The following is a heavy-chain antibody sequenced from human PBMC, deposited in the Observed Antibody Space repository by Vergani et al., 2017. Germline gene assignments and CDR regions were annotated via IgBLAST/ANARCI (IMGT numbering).Heavy chain of an antibody. Sequence: EVQLVESGGGLVKRGGSLRLSCAASGFTFSSYSMNWVRQAPGKGLEWVSSISSSSSYIHYSDSLKGRVTISRDNAKSSLYLQMNSLRAEDTGVYYCAREYSSTSGRAFDFWGQGTKVTVSS. CDR1: GFTFSSYS. CDR3: AREYSSTSGRAFDF. CDR2: ISSSSSYI. V-gene: IGHV3-21*01. J-gene: IGHJ3*01. D-gene: IGHD2-2*01.